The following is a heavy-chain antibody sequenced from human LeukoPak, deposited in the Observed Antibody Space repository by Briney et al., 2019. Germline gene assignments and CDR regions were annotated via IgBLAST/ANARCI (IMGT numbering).Heavy chain of an antibody. Sequence: GESLKISCKGSGYNFTNYWIGWVRQMPGKGLEWMGIIHPDDSDTRYSPSFQGQVTISADKSITTAYLQWSSQKASDTAMYYCARLQSDSHSTFDYWGQGTLVTVSS. CDR3: ARLQSDSHSTFDY. D-gene: IGHD5-18*01. CDR2: IHPDDSDT. V-gene: IGHV5-51*01. CDR1: GYNFTNYW. J-gene: IGHJ4*02.